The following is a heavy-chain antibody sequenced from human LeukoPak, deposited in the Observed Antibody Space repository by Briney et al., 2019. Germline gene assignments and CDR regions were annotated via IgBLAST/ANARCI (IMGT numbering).Heavy chain of an antibody. CDR3: ANHPDSGSYSGGYY. CDR2: ISGSGGST. V-gene: IGHV3-23*01. D-gene: IGHD1-26*01. Sequence: GGSLRLSCAASGFTFNSYSMNWVRQAPGKGLEWVSAISGSGGSTYYADSVKGRFTISRDNSKNTLYLQMNSLRAEDTAVYYCANHPDSGSYSGGYYWGQGTLVTVSS. CDR1: GFTFNSYS. J-gene: IGHJ4*02.